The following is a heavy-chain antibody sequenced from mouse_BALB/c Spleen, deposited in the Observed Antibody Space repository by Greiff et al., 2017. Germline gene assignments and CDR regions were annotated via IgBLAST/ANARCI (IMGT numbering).Heavy chain of an antibody. CDR2: IDPETGGT. CDR3: TRKETGKGGYY. D-gene: IGHD4-1*01. CDR1: GYTFTDYE. J-gene: IGHJ2*01. V-gene: IGHV1-15*01. Sequence: VQLQQSGAELVRPGASVTLSCKASGYTFTDYEMHWVKQTPVHGLEWIGAIDPETGGTAYNQKFKGKATLTADKSSSTAYMELRSLTSEDSAVYYCTRKETGKGGYYWGQGTTLTVSS.